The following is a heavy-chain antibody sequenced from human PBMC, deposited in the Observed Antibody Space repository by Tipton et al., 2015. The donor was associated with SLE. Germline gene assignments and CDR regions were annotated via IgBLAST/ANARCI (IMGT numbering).Heavy chain of an antibody. J-gene: IGHJ4*02. CDR2: ISDDGSNK. Sequence: SLRLSCAASGFTFSRFAMHWVRQAPGKGVEWVAVISDDGSNKYYADSVKGRFTISRDNSKSTLYLQMNSLRAEDTAVYYCANSMTIFGVVDYWGQRTLVTVSS. D-gene: IGHD3-3*01. CDR1: GFTFSRFA. V-gene: IGHV3-30*18. CDR3: ANSMTIFGVVDY.